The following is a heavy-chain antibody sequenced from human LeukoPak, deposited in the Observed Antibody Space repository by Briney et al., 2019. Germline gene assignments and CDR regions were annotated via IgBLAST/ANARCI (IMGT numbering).Heavy chain of an antibody. Sequence: PSETLSLTCTVSGGSISSGSYYWSWLRQPAGTGLEWIGRIYIHGTSSYNPSLNSRVTISADTSKNQFSLKLYSVTSADTAVYYCARGYWFYFDYWGQGTLVTVSS. V-gene: IGHV4-61*02. J-gene: IGHJ4*02. CDR3: ARGYWFYFDY. D-gene: IGHD2-8*02. CDR1: GGSISSGSYY. CDR2: IYIHGTS.